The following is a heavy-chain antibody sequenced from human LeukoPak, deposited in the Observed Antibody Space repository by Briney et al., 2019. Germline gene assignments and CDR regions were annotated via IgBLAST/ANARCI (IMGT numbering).Heavy chain of an antibody. Sequence: SETLSLTCNVSGGSIKTYYWSWIRQPPGKGLEYIGYIYYSGSPSYNPSLRSRVTISADTSKNRFSLKLRSATAADTAVYYCARLSGTYGAYADYWGQGSLVTVSS. CDR2: IYYSGSP. J-gene: IGHJ4*02. CDR1: GGSIKTYY. CDR3: ARLSGTYGAYADY. D-gene: IGHD1-26*01. V-gene: IGHV4-59*01.